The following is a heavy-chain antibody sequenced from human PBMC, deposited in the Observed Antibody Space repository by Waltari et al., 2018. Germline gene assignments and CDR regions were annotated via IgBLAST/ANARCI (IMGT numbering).Heavy chain of an antibody. CDR1: GSTFTNYG. D-gene: IGHD3-10*01. CDR2: TRDNKGNS. V-gene: IGHV1-18*01. CDR3: ARDRGITLAQSTYYFDY. Sequence: QVQLVQSGAEVKKPGASGKVSCKATGSTFTNYGISWGRQAPGQGPEWIGWTRDNKGNSNNAQKIQGSVTMTIDTSTSTAYMELRSLRSDDTAVYYCARDRGITLAQSTYYFDYWGQGTLVTVS. J-gene: IGHJ4*02.